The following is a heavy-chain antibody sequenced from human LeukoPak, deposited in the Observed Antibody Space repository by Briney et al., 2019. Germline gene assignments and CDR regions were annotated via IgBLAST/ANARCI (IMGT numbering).Heavy chain of an antibody. Sequence: PSETLSLTCTVSGGSLSSGSYYWSWIRPPAGKGLEWIGRIYTSGSTNYNPSLKSRVTISVDTSKNQFSLKLSSVTAADTAVYYCASIAAAGTGGYYYYYMDVWGKGTTVTVSS. J-gene: IGHJ6*03. CDR3: ASIAAAGTGGYYYYYMDV. CDR2: IYTSGST. CDR1: GGSLSSGSYY. V-gene: IGHV4-61*02. D-gene: IGHD6-13*01.